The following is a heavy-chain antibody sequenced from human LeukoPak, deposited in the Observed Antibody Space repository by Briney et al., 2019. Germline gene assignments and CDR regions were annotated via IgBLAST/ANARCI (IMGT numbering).Heavy chain of an antibody. CDR3: ARGALYGSGSYYSRSSYFDY. CDR2: IYHSGST. D-gene: IGHD3-10*01. J-gene: IGHJ4*02. V-gene: IGHV4-59*12. Sequence: SETLSLTCTVSGGSISSYYWSWIRQPPGKGLEWIGYIYHSGSTYYNPSLKSRVTISVDRSKNQFSLKLSSVTAADTAVYYCARGALYGSGSYYSRSSYFDYWGQGTLVTVSS. CDR1: GGSISSYY.